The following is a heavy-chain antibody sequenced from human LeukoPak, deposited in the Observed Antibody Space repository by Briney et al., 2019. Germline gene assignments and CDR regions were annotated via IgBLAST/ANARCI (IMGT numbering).Heavy chain of an antibody. J-gene: IGHJ4*02. Sequence: SGTLSLTCAVSSVSLFRSNRWSWVGPPTGQGLEWIGQILHSGSTAYTPSLKSRVTISVDKSKNKISLRLTSVTSAATAVYYCARSPAKRGSDDYWGQGTLVTVSS. CDR3: ARSPAKRGSDDY. CDR1: SVSLFRSNR. D-gene: IGHD1-26*01. CDR2: ILHSGST. V-gene: IGHV4-4*02.